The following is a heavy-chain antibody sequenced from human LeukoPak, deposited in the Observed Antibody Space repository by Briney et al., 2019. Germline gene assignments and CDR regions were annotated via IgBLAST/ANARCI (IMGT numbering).Heavy chain of an antibody. D-gene: IGHD6-13*01. CDR3: AREDGSSWRYYYYYMDV. J-gene: IGHJ6*03. CDR2: ISYIGST. CDR1: DDSFSSHY. V-gene: IGHV4-59*11. Sequence: SETLSLTCAVSDDSFSSHYWTWIRQPPGKGLEWIGYISYIGSTNYNPSLKSRVTMSLDTSKNQFSLRLSSVTAADTAVYYCAREDGSSWRYYYYYMDVWGKGTTVTVSS.